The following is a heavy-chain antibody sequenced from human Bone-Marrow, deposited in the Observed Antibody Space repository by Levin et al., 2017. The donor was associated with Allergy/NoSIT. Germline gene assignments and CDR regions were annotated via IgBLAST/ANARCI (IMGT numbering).Heavy chain of an antibody. V-gene: IGHV4-61*09. CDR3: ARQLHTYECGDFDF. CDR1: RGSVTTGNYY. J-gene: IGHJ4*02. CDR2: IHSSGST. Sequence: SSETLSLTCSVSRGSVTTGNYYWSWIRQPAGKGLEWIGHIHSSGSTNYNPSLESRVTMSVDSSKNQFSLRLTSVTAADTAIYYCARQLHTYECGDFDFWGQGTLVTVSS. D-gene: IGHD5-18*01.